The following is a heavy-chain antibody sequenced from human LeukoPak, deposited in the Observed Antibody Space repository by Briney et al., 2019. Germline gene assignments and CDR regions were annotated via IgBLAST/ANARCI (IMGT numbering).Heavy chain of an antibody. CDR1: GFTFSSYA. Sequence: GGSLRLSCAASGFTFSSYAMSWVRRAPGKGLEWVSAISGSGGSTYYADSVKGRFTISRDNSKNTLYLQMNSLRAEDTAVYYCAKAKYSSSWYGYWYFDLWGRGTLVTVSS. D-gene: IGHD6-13*01. V-gene: IGHV3-23*01. CDR2: ISGSGGST. CDR3: AKAKYSSSWYGYWYFDL. J-gene: IGHJ2*01.